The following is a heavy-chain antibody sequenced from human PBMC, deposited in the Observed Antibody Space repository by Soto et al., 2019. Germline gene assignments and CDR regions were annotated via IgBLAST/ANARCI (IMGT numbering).Heavy chain of an antibody. Sequence: QGQLMQSGPEVKTPGSSVKVSCRASGGSIRRQGISWVRLAPGQGLEWMGGIIPVFETANYDQKFQGRLTLTADEPTNTVYMELSSLTSEDTAVYYCAREPAPTVTTLGHGLDVWGQGTTVTVSS. CDR1: GGSIRRQG. J-gene: IGHJ6*02. CDR2: IIPVFETA. CDR3: AREPAPTVTTLGHGLDV. V-gene: IGHV1-69*01. D-gene: IGHD4-17*01.